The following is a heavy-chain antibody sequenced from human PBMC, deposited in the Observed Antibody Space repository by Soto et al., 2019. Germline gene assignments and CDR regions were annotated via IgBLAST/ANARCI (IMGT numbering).Heavy chain of an antibody. D-gene: IGHD2-8*01. CDR1: GCSISSYC. CDR2: ISLRATG. V-gene: IGHV4-59*01. J-gene: IGHJ4*02. CDR3: ERVTINVSTYYFDQ. Sequence: PSETLSLKCNVSGCSISSYCWRWMWIRQARGNGVEWIGYISLRATGNHSPSSRSRLTMSIDTYKNQFSLNLSCVNAADTAVYYCERVTINVSTYYFDQWGQGAPVTVSS.